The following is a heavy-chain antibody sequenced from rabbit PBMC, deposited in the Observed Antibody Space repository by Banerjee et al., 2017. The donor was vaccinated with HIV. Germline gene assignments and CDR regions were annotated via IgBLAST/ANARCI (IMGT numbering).Heavy chain of an antibody. CDR1: GFTLSSYY. Sequence: LEESGGDLVKPGASLTLTCTASGFTLSSYYMCWVRQAPGKGLEWIACINTSSGNTVYANWAKGRFTISKTSSTTVTLQMTSLTAADTATYFCARDLGGSSDLWGPGTLVTVS. J-gene: IGHJ6*01. V-gene: IGHV1S40*01. D-gene: IGHD8-1*01. CDR3: ARDLGGSSDL. CDR2: INTSSGNT.